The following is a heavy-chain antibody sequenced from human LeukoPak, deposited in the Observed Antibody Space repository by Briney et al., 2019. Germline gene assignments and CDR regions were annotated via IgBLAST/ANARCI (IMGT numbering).Heavy chain of an antibody. CDR1: GGTFSSYA. D-gene: IGHD5-18*01. CDR3: AISDVDTAMVDY. Sequence: ASVKVSCKASGGTFSSYAISWVRQAPGQGLEWMGRIIPILGIANYAQKFQGRVTITADKSTSTAYMELSSLRSEDTAVYYCAISDVDTAMVDYWGQGTLVIVSS. V-gene: IGHV1-69*04. CDR2: IIPILGIA. J-gene: IGHJ4*02.